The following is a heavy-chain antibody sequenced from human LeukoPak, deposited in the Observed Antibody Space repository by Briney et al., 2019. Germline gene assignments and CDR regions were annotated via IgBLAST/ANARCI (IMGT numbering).Heavy chain of an antibody. J-gene: IGHJ4*02. CDR1: GFTFKNYG. CDR3: AKDRLAADGEFDY. Sequence: GGSLRLSCAASGFTFKNYGMSWVRQAPGKGLEWVSDISGTGANTYYADSVKGRFTISRDNSKNTLYLQMNSLRAEDTAVYYCAKDRLAADGEFDYWGQGTLVTVSS. V-gene: IGHV3-23*01. CDR2: ISGTGANT. D-gene: IGHD6-13*01.